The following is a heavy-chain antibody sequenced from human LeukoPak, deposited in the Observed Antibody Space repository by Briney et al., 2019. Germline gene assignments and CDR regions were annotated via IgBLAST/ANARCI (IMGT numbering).Heavy chain of an antibody. D-gene: IGHD3-3*01. Sequence: PGGSLRLSCAASGFTFSSYGMHWVRQAPGKGPEWVAVIWYDGSNKYYADSVKGRFTISRDNSKNTLYLQMNSLRAEDTAVYYCARDKSSPWIGYYYYGMDVWGQGTTVTVSS. CDR1: GFTFSSYG. V-gene: IGHV3-33*01. CDR2: IWYDGSNK. J-gene: IGHJ6*02. CDR3: ARDKSSPWIGYYYYGMDV.